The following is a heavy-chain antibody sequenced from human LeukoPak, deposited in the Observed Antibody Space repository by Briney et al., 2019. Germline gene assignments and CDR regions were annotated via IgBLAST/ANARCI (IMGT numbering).Heavy chain of an antibody. D-gene: IGHD2-15*01. CDR1: GFSISGDW. CDR3: ASRWSFDY. J-gene: IGHJ4*02. CDR2: IDSDGSTT. V-gene: IGHV3-74*01. Sequence: PGGPLRLSCAVSGFSISGDWMHWVRQVPGKGLVWVSRIDSDGSTTSYADSVKGRFTISRDNAKNTLYLQMNSLRAEDTAVYYCASRWSFDYWGQGTLVTVSS.